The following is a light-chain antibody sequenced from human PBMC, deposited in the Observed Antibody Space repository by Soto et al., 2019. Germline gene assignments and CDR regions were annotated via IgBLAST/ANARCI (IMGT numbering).Light chain of an antibody. CDR1: QSISSY. V-gene: IGKV1-39*01. Sequence: DIQMTQSPSSLSASVGDRVTITCRASQSISSYLNWYQQKPGKAPKLLIYAASSLQIGVPSRFSGSGSGTEFTLTIAGLQPEDSASYFCQQSISAPLTFGGGTKVEIK. J-gene: IGKJ4*01. CDR3: QQSISAPLT. CDR2: AAS.